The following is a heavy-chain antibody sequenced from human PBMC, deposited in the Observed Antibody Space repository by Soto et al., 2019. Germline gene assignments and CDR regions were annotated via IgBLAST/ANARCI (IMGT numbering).Heavy chain of an antibody. J-gene: IGHJ5*02. D-gene: IGHD4-17*01. V-gene: IGHV3-53*01. CDR2: IYSGGST. CDR1: GFTVSSNY. Sequence: PGGSLRLSCAASGFTVSSNYMSWVRQAPGKGLEWVSVIYSGGSTYYADSVKGRFTISRDNSKNTLYLQMNSLRAEDTAVYYCARDDYGDYVGHLSWGQGTLVTVSS. CDR3: ARDDYGDYVGHLS.